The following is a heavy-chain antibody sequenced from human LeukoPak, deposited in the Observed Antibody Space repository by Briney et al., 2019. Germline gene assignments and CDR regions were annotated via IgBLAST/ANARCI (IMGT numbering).Heavy chain of an antibody. J-gene: IGHJ4*02. Sequence: PSETLSLTCSVSGGSVSSYYWSWIRQSPGKGLEWIGYIHNSGRTNYNPSLKSRVTGFVDTSKNQVSLRLSSVTAADTAVYYCARHGTISSESYFDYWGQGALATVSS. CDR1: GGSVSSYY. V-gene: IGHV4-59*08. D-gene: IGHD1-14*01. CDR3: ARHGTISSESYFDY. CDR2: IHNSGRT.